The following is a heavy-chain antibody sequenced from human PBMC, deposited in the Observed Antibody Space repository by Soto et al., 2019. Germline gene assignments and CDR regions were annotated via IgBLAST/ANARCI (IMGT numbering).Heavy chain of an antibody. V-gene: IGHV4-61*01. D-gene: IGHD3-16*02. CDR1: GGSVSSGSYD. CDR3: ARDAAWGSYRPSFGY. CDR2: IYYSGGT. J-gene: IGHJ4*02. Sequence: SETLSLTCTVSGGSVSSGSYDWSWIRQPPRKGLEWIGYIYYSGGTNYNPSLKSRVTISVDTSKNQFSLKLSSVTAADTAVYYCARDAAWGSYRPSFGYWGQVPLVTVSS.